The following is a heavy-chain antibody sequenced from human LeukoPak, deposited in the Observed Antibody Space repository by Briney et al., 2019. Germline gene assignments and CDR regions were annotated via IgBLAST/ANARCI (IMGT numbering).Heavy chain of an antibody. D-gene: IGHD1-20*01. CDR2: IYHSGST. J-gene: IGHJ4*02. Sequence: PSETLSLTCAVSGGSISSGGYSWSWIRQPPGKGLEWIGYIYHSGSTYYNPSLKSRVTISVDRSKNQFSLKLSSVTAADTAVYYCARTAGNWIFDHWGQGTLVTVSS. CDR3: ARTAGNWIFDH. V-gene: IGHV4-30-2*01. CDR1: GGSISSGGYS.